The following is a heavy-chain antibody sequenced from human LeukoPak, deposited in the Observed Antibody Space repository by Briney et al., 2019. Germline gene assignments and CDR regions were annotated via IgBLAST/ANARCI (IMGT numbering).Heavy chain of an antibody. Sequence: PSETLSLTCTVSGGSISSYYWSWIRQPPGKGLEWIGYMYYRGSTNYNPSLKSRVTISVDTSKNQYSLKLSSVTAADTAVYYCARGYSYGPFDYWGQGTLVTVSS. CDR3: ARGYSYGPFDY. J-gene: IGHJ4*02. D-gene: IGHD5-18*01. V-gene: IGHV4-59*01. CDR2: MYYRGST. CDR1: GGSISSYY.